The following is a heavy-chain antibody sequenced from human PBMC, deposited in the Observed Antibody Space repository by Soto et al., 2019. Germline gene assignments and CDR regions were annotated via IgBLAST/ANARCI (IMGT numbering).Heavy chain of an antibody. D-gene: IGHD6-6*01. Sequence: SAALSRTYTVFGELISGNVHHWCWTRQPRGKGLEWMAIISYSGSTHYNPSLKSRVTISIDTSKDQFSLKMSSVTAADTAVYYCARERPDGARLDPWGQGTLVTVSS. CDR1: GELISGNVHH. J-gene: IGHJ5*02. V-gene: IGHV4-39*02. CDR3: ARERPDGARLDP. CDR2: ISYSGST.